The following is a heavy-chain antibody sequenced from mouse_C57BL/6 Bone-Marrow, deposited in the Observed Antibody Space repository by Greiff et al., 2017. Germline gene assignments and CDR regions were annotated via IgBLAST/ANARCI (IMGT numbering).Heavy chain of an antibody. J-gene: IGHJ4*01. CDR3: ARLGYYDGSSPYAMDY. CDR2: ISNGGGST. CDR1: GFTFSDYY. Sequence: EVQGVESGGGLVQPGGSLKLSCAASGFTFSDYYMYWVRQTPEKRLGWVAYISNGGGSTYYPDTVKGRFTISRDNAKNTLYLQMSRLKSEDTAMYYCARLGYYDGSSPYAMDYWGQGTSVTVSS. V-gene: IGHV5-12*01. D-gene: IGHD1-1*01.